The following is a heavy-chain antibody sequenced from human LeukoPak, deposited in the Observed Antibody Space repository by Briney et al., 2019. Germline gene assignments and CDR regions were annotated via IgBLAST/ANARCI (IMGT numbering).Heavy chain of an antibody. J-gene: IGHJ4*02. V-gene: IGHV3-11*01. CDR3: APTVDYNYDSSGYPRHFDY. CDR2: ISSSGSTI. D-gene: IGHD3-22*01. CDR1: GFTFDDYG. Sequence: GGSLRLSCAASGFTFDDYGMSWVRQAPGKGLEWVSYISSSGSTIYYADSVKGRFTISRDNAKNSLYLQMNSLRAEDTAVYYCAPTVDYNYDSSGYPRHFDYWGQGTLVTVSS.